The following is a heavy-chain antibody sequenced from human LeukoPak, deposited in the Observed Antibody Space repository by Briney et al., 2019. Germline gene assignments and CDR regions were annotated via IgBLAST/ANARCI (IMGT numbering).Heavy chain of an antibody. D-gene: IGHD4-17*01. Sequence: LSLTCAVYGGSFSGYYWSWIRQPPGKGLEWVSYISRSSDAIYYADSVKGRFTISRDNAKNSLYLLMNSLRAEDTAIYYCARDYSYGDSIDYWGQGTLVTVSS. J-gene: IGHJ4*02. CDR3: ARDYSYGDSIDY. CDR2: ISRSSDAI. CDR1: GGSFSGYY. V-gene: IGHV3-11*04.